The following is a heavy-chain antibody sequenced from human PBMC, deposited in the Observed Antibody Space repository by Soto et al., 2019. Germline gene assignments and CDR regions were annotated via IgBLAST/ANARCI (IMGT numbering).Heavy chain of an antibody. CDR2: ISWDGGST. V-gene: IGHV3-43*01. CDR1: GFTFDDYT. CDR3: AKDMRDFWSGYYSLSDYGMDV. J-gene: IGHJ6*02. Sequence: GGSLRLSCAASGFTFDDYTMHWVRRAPGKGLEWVSLISWDGGSTYYADSVKGRFTISRDNSKNSLYLQMNSLRTEDTALYYCAKDMRDFWSGYYSLSDYGMDVWGQGTTVTVSS. D-gene: IGHD3-3*01.